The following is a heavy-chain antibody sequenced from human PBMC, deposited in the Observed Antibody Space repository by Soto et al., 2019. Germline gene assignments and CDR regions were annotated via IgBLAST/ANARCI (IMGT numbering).Heavy chain of an antibody. J-gene: IGHJ6*02. V-gene: IGHV4-59*01. CDR3: ASSGRDLGSSSHKGKNYYSYSGLDV. CDR1: GGSISSYY. CDR2: IYYSGNT. Sequence: SETLSLTCSVSGGSISSYYWSWLRQPPGKGLEWIGYIYYSGNTNYNPSLKSRVTISVDTSKNQVSLKVYSVTAADTALYYCASSGRDLGSSSHKGKNYYSYSGLDVWGQGTTVTVSS. D-gene: IGHD6-13*01.